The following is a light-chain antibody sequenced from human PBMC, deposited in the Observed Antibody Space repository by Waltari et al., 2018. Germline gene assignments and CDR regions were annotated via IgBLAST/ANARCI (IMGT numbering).Light chain of an antibody. V-gene: IGLV2-18*01. CDR3: SLYTSSSTPFV. CDR1: SSDVGSYNR. Sequence: QSALTQPPSVSGSPGQSVTISCTGTSSDVGSYNRVSWYQQPPGTAPNLMIYEVSNRPSGVPDRFSGSKSGNTASLTISGLQAEDEADYYCSLYTSSSTPFVFGTGTKVTVL. J-gene: IGLJ1*01. CDR2: EVS.